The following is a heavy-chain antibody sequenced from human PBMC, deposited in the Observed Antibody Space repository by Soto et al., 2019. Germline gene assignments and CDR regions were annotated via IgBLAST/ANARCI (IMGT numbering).Heavy chain of an antibody. Sequence: KTSETLSLTCTVSGGSISSSSYYWGWIRQPPGKGLEWIGSIYYSGSTYYNPSLKSRVTISVDTSKNQFSLKLSSVTAADTAVYYCARLYGDYSRNYYGMDVWGQGTTVTVSS. V-gene: IGHV4-39*01. CDR2: IYYSGST. CDR1: GGSISSSSYY. D-gene: IGHD4-17*01. CDR3: ARLYGDYSRNYYGMDV. J-gene: IGHJ6*02.